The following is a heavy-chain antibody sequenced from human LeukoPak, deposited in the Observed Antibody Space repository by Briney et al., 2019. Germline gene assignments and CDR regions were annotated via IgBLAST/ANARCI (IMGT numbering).Heavy chain of an antibody. D-gene: IGHD6-13*01. CDR2: IYPSGST. V-gene: IGHV4-38-2*02. Sequence: SETLSLTCTVSGYSIRSGYYWGWIRQPPGKRLEWIGSIYPSGSTFYNPSLKSRVTISVDTSKNQFYLKVNSVTAADTAVYYCARSPPSSSADDYWGQGTLVTVSS. CDR1: GYSIRSGYY. J-gene: IGHJ4*02. CDR3: ARSPPSSSADDY.